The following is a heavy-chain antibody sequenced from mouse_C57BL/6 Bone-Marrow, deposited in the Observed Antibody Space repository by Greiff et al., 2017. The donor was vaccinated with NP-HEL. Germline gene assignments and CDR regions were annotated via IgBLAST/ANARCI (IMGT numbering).Heavy chain of an antibody. CDR2: ISNLAYSI. CDR3: ARRWYDYYAMDY. J-gene: IGHJ4*01. Sequence: EVKLMESGGGLVQPGGSLKLSCAASGFTFSDYGMAWVRQAPRKGPEWVAFISNLAYSIYYADTVTGRFTISRENAKNTLYLEMSSLRSEDTAMYYCARRWYDYYAMDYWGQGTSVTVSS. V-gene: IGHV5-15*04. D-gene: IGHD1-1*02. CDR1: GFTFSDYG.